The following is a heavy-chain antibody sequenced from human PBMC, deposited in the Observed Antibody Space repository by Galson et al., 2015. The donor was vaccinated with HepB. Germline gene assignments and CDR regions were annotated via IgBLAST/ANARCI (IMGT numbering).Heavy chain of an antibody. CDR1: GGSISSSTHY. CDR2: IYYSGST. Sequence: ETLSLTCTVSGGSISSSTHYWGWIRQPPGKGLEWLGSIYYSGSTYYNPSLKSRVTMSVDTSKKQFSLKLSSVTAADTAVYYCARTGRGGYYYGMDVWGQGTTVTVSS. J-gene: IGHJ6*02. V-gene: IGHV4-39*01. D-gene: IGHD2-15*01. CDR3: ARTGRGGYYYGMDV.